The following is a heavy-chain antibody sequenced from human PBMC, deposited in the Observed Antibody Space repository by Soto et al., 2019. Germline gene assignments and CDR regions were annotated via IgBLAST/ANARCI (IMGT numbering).Heavy chain of an antibody. CDR2: IYYSGST. CDR1: GGSISSGGYY. D-gene: IGHD4-17*01. CDR3: ARSPAYGDYANLDT. V-gene: IGHV4-31*11. Sequence: SETLSLTCAVSGGSISSGGYYWSWIRQHPGKGLEWIGYIYYSGSTYYNPSLKSRVTMSVDTSKNQFSLKLNLSSVTAADTAVYYCARSPAYGDYANLDTWGQGTLVTVS. J-gene: IGHJ5*02.